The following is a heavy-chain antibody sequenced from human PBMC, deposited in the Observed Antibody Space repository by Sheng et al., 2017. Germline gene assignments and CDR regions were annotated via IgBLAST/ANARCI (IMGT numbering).Heavy chain of an antibody. CDR3: ARWRGDNWNFASLGYIDV. J-gene: IGHJ6*03. D-gene: IGHD1-7*01. CDR1: GFTFSDYY. CDR2: ISSSSSYI. Sequence: QVQLVESGGGLVKPGGSLRLSCAASGFTFSDYYMTWIRQAPGKGLEWLSYISSSSSYIKYADSVKGRFTISRDNAQNSLYLQMNSLRAEDAAFYYCARWRGDNWNFASLGYIDVWGKGTTVTVSS. V-gene: IGHV3-11*05.